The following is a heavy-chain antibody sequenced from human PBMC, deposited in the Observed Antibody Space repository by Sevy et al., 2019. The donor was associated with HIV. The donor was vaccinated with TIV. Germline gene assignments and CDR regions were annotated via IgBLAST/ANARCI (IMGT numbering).Heavy chain of an antibody. CDR2: IKRDASEK. V-gene: IGHV3-7*03. J-gene: IGHJ6*02. Sequence: GGSLRLSCVASGFSFTNYWMTWVRQAPGKGLEWVANIKRDASEKWYLGSVKGRLTISRDNAKESLYLQMKSLRADDTTVYYCARDCNSASCLWGMDVWGQGTTVTVSS. CDR3: ARDCNSASCLWGMDV. D-gene: IGHD2-2*01. CDR1: GFSFTNYW.